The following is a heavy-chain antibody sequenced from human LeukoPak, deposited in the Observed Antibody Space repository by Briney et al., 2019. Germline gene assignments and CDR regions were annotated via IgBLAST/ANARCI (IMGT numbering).Heavy chain of an antibody. CDR3: ARSFRGYLN. V-gene: IGHV3-48*03. CDR2: ISSSGTTV. J-gene: IGHJ4*02. Sequence: QPGGSLRLSCVASGFTFSSYEMNWVRQAPGKGLEWVSYISSSGTTVFYADSVRGRLTISRDNAKNSLYLQVNSLRAEDTAVYYCARSFRGYLNWGQGTLVTVSS. D-gene: IGHD5-12*01. CDR1: GFTFSSYE.